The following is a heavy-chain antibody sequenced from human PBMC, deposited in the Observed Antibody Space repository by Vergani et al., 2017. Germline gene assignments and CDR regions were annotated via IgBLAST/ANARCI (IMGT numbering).Heavy chain of an antibody. V-gene: IGHV4-61*02. D-gene: IGHD2-21*02. J-gene: IGHJ3*02. CDR2: IYTSGST. CDR3: ARACCGDHLDAFDI. CDR1: GGSISSGSYY. Sequence: QLQLQESGPGLVKPSQTLSLTCTVSGGSISSGSYYWSWIRQPAGKGLEWIGRIYTSGSTNYNPSLKSRVTISVDTSKNQFSLKLSSVTAADTAVYYCARACCGDHLDAFDIWGQGTMVTVSS.